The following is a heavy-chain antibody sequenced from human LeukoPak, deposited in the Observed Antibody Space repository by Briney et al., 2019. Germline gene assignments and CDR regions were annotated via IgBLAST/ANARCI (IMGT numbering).Heavy chain of an antibody. CDR3: ARSTRRVITNYYGMDV. CDR2: ISSNGGST. V-gene: IGHV3-64*01. CDR1: GFTFSRYA. J-gene: IGHJ6*02. Sequence: GGSLRLSCAASGFTFSRYAMHWVRQAPGKGLEYVSAISSNGGSTYYANSVKGRFTISRDNSKNTLYLQMGSLRAEDMAVYYCARSTRRVITNYYGMDVWGQGTTVTVSS. D-gene: IGHD3-22*01.